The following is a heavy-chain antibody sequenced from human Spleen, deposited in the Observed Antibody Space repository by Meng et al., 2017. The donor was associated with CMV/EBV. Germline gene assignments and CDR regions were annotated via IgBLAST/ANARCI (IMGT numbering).Heavy chain of an antibody. V-gene: IGHV4-61*02. CDR3: ARDWVRGIDY. Sequence: QVQLQESGPGLVKPSQTLSPTCTVSGGSISSGSYYWSWIRQPAGKGLEWIGRIYTSGSTNYNPSLKSRVTISVDTSKNQFSLKLSSVTAADTAVYYCARDWVRGIDYWGQGTLVTVSS. CDR1: GGSISSGSYY. D-gene: IGHD1-1*01. CDR2: IYTSGST. J-gene: IGHJ4*02.